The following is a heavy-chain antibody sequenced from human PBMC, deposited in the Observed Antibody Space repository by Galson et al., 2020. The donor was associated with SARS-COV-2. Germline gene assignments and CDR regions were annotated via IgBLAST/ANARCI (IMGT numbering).Heavy chain of an antibody. J-gene: IGHJ4*02. Sequence: GESLKISCVASGFSFSSYAMSWVRQSPGKGLEWVSIISGGGSSTYYADSVRGRFTISRDNSKNTVYLQMNSLRAEDTALYYCAKDEPADYFDYWGQGSLVTVSS. V-gene: IGHV3-23*01. CDR2: ISGGGSST. CDR1: GFSFSSYA. D-gene: IGHD2-2*01. CDR3: AKDEPADYFDY.